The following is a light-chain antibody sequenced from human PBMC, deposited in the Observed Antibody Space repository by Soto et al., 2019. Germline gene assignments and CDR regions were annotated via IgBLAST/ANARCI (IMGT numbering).Light chain of an antibody. CDR3: SSYTSSSTLVV. CDR1: SSDVGGYNY. Sequence: QSVLTQPASVSGSPGQSITISCTGTSSDVGGYNYVSWYQQHPGKAPKLMIYEVSNRPSGVSNRFSGSKSGNTASLTISGLQAEDEDHYYCSSYTSSSTLVVFGGGTKLTVL. J-gene: IGLJ2*01. CDR2: EVS. V-gene: IGLV2-14*01.